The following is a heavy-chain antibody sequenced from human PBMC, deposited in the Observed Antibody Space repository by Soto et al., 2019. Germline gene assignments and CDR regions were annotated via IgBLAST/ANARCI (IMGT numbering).Heavy chain of an antibody. CDR3: ARADSAAAKDAFDM. V-gene: IGHV6-1*01. CDR2: TYYRSRWFT. CDR1: GDSVSSNRAA. Sequence: QVQLQQSGPGLVKPSQTLSLTCAISGDSVSSNRAAWGWIRQSPSGCLEWLGRTYYRSRWFTEYAESLKSRISIKPDTYKNQRSLQLNSVTPEDTAVYYCARADSAAAKDAFDMWGQGTMVTVSS. J-gene: IGHJ3*02. D-gene: IGHD3-10*01.